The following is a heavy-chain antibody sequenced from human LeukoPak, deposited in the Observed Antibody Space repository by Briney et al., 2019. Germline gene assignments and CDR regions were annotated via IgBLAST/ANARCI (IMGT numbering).Heavy chain of an antibody. CDR2: IYYSGST. CDR1: GYSISSSYY. Sequence: SETLSLTCIVSGYSISSSYYWSWIRQPPGKGLEWIGYIYYSGSTNYNPSLKSRVTISVDKSKNQFSLKLSSVTAADTAVYYCARHKYSSGWPPEGAFDIWGQGTMVTVSS. V-gene: IGHV4-59*08. J-gene: IGHJ3*02. CDR3: ARHKYSSGWPPEGAFDI. D-gene: IGHD6-19*01.